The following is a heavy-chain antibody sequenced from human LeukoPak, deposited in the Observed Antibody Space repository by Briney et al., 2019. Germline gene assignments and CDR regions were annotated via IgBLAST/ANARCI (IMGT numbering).Heavy chain of an antibody. CDR3: ARVHPTVGAARRGFAFDI. V-gene: IGHV4-4*07. CDR2: IYTSGST. J-gene: IGHJ3*02. D-gene: IGHD6-6*01. Sequence: SSETLSLTCTISGGSISSYYWSWIRQPAGKGLEWIGRIYTSGSTNYNPSLKSRVTMSVDTSKNQFSLKLSSVTAADTAVYYCARVHPTVGAARRGFAFDIWGQGTMVTVSS. CDR1: GGSISSYY.